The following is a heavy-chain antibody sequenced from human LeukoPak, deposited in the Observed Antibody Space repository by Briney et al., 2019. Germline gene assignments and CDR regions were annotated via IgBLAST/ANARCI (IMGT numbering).Heavy chain of an antibody. CDR2: IWYDGSNK. J-gene: IGHJ4*02. CDR3: ATTQGEDYERD. Sequence: GGSLRLSCAASGFTFSSYGMHWVRQAPGKGLEWVAVIWYDGSNKCYADSVKGRFTISRDNSKNTLYLQMNSLRAEDTAVYYCATTQGEDYERDWGQGTPVTVSS. CDR1: GFTFSSYG. V-gene: IGHV3-33*01. D-gene: IGHD4-17*01.